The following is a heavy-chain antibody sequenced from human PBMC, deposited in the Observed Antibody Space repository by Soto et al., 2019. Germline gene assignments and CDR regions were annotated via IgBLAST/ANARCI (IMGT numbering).Heavy chain of an antibody. CDR2: IDPSDSYT. CDR1: GYSFTSYW. J-gene: IGHJ4*02. D-gene: IGHD3-16*02. Sequence: GESLTICCQGSGYSFTSYWISWVRQMPGKGLEWMGRIDPSDSYTNYSPSFQGHVTISADKSISTAYLQWSSLKASDTAMYYCARLSGDYVWGSYRLGVDYWGQGTLVTVSS. CDR3: ARLSGDYVWGSYRLGVDY. V-gene: IGHV5-10-1*01.